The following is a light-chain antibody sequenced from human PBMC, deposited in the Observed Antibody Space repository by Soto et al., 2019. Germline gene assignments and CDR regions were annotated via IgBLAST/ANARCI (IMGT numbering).Light chain of an antibody. Sequence: DVQMTQSPSTLSASVGDRVTITCRASQSVSSWLAWYQQKPGSAPKLLISNAFSLKSGVPSRFSGSGSGTEFTLTISSLQPEDFATYYCQQYDSFSWTFGQGTKVDNK. CDR3: QQYDSFSWT. V-gene: IGKV1-5*01. J-gene: IGKJ1*01. CDR2: NAF. CDR1: QSVSSW.